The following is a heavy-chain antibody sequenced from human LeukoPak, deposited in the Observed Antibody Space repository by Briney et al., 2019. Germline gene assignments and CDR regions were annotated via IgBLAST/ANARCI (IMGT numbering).Heavy chain of an antibody. CDR1: GFTFRSYW. Sequence: TGGSLRLSCAASGFTFRSYWMAWVRQAPGKGLEWVANIKEDESAKHQADSVKGRFTISRGNAQNSVYLQMSSLRGEDTAVYYCARDVGGSLDYWGQGTLVTVSS. D-gene: IGHD1-26*01. J-gene: IGHJ4*02. V-gene: IGHV3-7*01. CDR2: IKEDESAK. CDR3: ARDVGGSLDY.